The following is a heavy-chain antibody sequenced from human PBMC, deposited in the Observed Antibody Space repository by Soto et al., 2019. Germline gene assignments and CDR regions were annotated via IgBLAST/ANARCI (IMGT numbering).Heavy chain of an antibody. CDR1: GGTFSSYA. CDR3: ARDNPRIEYYYYGMDV. CDR2: IIPIFGTA. Sequence: ASVKVSCKASGGTFSSYAISWVRQAPGQGLEWMGGIIPIFGTANYAQKFQGRVTITADKSTSTAYMELSSLRSEDTAVYYCARDNPRIEYYYYGMDVWGQGTTDTVSS. J-gene: IGHJ6*02. V-gene: IGHV1-69*06.